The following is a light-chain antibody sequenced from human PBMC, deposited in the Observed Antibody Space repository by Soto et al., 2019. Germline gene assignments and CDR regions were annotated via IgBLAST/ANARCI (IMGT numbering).Light chain of an antibody. V-gene: IGKV4-1*01. CDR2: WAS. Sequence: DIVMTQSPDSLAVSLGERATINCKSSQSFLYSSNNKNYLTWYQQKPGQPPKPLIYWASTRESGVPDRFSGSGSGTDFTLTISSLQAEDVAVYYCQQHYSTPITFGQGTRLEIK. CDR3: QQHYSTPIT. J-gene: IGKJ5*01. CDR1: QSFLYSSNNKNY.